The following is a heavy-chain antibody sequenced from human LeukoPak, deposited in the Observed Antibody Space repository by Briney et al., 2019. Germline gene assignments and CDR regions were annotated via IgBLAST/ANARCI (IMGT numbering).Heavy chain of an antibody. J-gene: IGHJ4*02. D-gene: IGHD3-22*01. Sequence: PAGGSLRLSCVASGFTVSSYYMSWVRQAPGKGLQWVSVIYAGGSTYYADSVEGRFTISRDNSKNTLYLQMNSLRAEDTAVYYCARGTNYYDSSGPTDYWGQGTLVTVSS. CDR3: ARGTNYYDSSGPTDY. CDR1: GFTVSSYY. V-gene: IGHV3-66*01. CDR2: IYAGGST.